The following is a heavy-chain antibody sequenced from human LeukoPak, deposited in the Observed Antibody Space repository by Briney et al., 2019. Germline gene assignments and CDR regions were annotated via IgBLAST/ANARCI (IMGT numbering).Heavy chain of an antibody. D-gene: IGHD1-26*01. Sequence: GGSLRLSCAASGFTFDDYTMHWVRQAPGKGLEWVSLISWDGGSTYYADSVKGRFTISRDNAKNSLYLQMNSLRAEDMALYYCAKGKALSGSYSRDYFDYWGQGTLVTVSS. CDR1: GFTFDDYT. V-gene: IGHV3-43*01. CDR2: ISWDGGST. J-gene: IGHJ4*02. CDR3: AKGKALSGSYSRDYFDY.